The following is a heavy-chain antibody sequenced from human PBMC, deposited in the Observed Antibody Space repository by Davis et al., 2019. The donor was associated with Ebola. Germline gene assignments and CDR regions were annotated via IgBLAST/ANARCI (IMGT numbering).Heavy chain of an antibody. J-gene: IGHJ5*02. CDR3: ARVDYDFWSGYNWFDP. D-gene: IGHD3-3*01. Sequence: SETLSLTCTVSGGSISSYYWSWIRQPPGKGLEWIGYIYYSGSTNYNPSPKSRVTISVDTSKNQFSLKLSSVTAADTAVYYCARVDYDFWSGYNWFDPWGQGTLVTVSS. V-gene: IGHV4-59*01. CDR2: IYYSGST. CDR1: GGSISSYY.